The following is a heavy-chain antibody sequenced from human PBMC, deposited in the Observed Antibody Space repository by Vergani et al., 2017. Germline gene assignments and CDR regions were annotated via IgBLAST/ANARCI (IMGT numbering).Heavy chain of an antibody. CDR2: IYTSGST. D-gene: IGHD3-22*01. CDR3: ARVVGYYDSGGYFHYFDY. Sequence: QVQLQESGPGLVKPSQTLSLTCTVSGGSISSGSYYWSWIRQPAGKGLEWIGRIYTSGSTNYNPSLKSRVTISVDTSKNQISLKLSSVTAADTAVYYCARVVGYYDSGGYFHYFDYWGQGTLVTVSS. V-gene: IGHV4-61*02. CDR1: GGSISSGSYY. J-gene: IGHJ4*02.